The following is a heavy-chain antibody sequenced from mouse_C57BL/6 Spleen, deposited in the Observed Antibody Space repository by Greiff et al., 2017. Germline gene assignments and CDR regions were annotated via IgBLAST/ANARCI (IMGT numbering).Heavy chain of an antibody. CDR3: AREDTGYFDV. CDR2: INYDGSST. J-gene: IGHJ1*03. D-gene: IGHD3-3*01. Sequence: EVKLVESEGGLVQPGSSMKLSCTASGFTFSDYYMAWVRQVPEKGLEWVANINYDGSSTYYLDSLKSRFIISRDNAKNILYLQMSSLKSEDTATYYCAREDTGYFDVWGTGTTVTVSS. CDR1: GFTFSDYY. V-gene: IGHV5-16*01.